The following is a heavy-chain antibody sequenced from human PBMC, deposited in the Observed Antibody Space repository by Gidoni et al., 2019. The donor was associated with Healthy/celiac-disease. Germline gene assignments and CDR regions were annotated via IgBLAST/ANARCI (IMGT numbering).Heavy chain of an antibody. D-gene: IGHD4-17*01. J-gene: IGHJ4*02. CDR2: ISSSGSTI. V-gene: IGHV3-48*03. CDR3: ARGAFRSLSYGDYVAGDY. CDR1: GFTFSSYE. Sequence: EVQLVESGGGLVQPGGSLRLSCAASGFTFSSYELNWVRQAPGKGLEWVSYISSSGSTIYYADSVKGRFTISRDNAKNSLYLQMNSLRAEDTAVYYCARGAFRSLSYGDYVAGDYWGQGTLVTVSS.